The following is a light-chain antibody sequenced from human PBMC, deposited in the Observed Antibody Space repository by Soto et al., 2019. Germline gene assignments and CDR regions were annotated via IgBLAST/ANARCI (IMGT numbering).Light chain of an antibody. CDR1: SSNIGAGSD. V-gene: IGLV1-40*01. Sequence: QSVLTQPPSVSGAPGPRVTISCTGSSSNIGAGSDVHWYQQLPVTAPKLLIYGNSNRPSGVPDRFSGSKSGTSASLAITGLQAEDEADYDCQSYDSSLSGWVFGGGTKLTVL. CDR3: QSYDSSLSGWV. J-gene: IGLJ3*02. CDR2: GNS.